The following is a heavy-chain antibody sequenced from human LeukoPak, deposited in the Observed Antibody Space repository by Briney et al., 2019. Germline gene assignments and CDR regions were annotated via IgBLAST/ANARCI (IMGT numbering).Heavy chain of an antibody. CDR3: ARALLWFGESSHIDY. V-gene: IGHV1-18*01. Sequence: ASVKVSCKASGYTCTSYGISWVRHAPGQGLEWMGWITAYTDNTNYAQKLQGRVTMTTDTSTSTAYMELRSLRSDDTAVYYCARALLWFGESSHIDYRGQGTLVTASS. D-gene: IGHD3-10*01. J-gene: IGHJ4*02. CDR2: ITAYTDNT. CDR1: GYTCTSYG.